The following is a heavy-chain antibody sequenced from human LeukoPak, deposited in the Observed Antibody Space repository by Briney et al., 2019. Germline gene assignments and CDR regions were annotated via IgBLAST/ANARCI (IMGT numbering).Heavy chain of an antibody. V-gene: IGHV3-21*01. CDR1: GFTFSSYS. CDR3: ARDPDYYDSSGPHRWDAFDI. J-gene: IGHJ3*02. Sequence: PGGSLRLSCAASGFTFSSYSMNWVRQAPGEGLEWVSSISSSSSYIYYADSVKGRFTISRDNAKNSLYLQMNSLRAEDTAVYYCARDPDYYDSSGPHRWDAFDIWGQGTMVTVSS. D-gene: IGHD3-22*01. CDR2: ISSSSSYI.